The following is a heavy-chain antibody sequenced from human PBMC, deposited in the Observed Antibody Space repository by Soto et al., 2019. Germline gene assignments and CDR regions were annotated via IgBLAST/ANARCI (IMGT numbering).Heavy chain of an antibody. CDR2: ISGYNDNT. Sequence: QVQLVQSGAEVKRPGASVKVSCKASGYTFTNYGISWVRQAPGQGLEWVGWISGYNDNTNYAQKLQGRVTMTTDTSRGTAYRDLLSLRPGDPAGDDCARHNSQCAKRFDPWGEGTMVAAS. D-gene: IGHD1-1*01. CDR1: GYTFTNYG. V-gene: IGHV1-18*01. J-gene: IGHJ5*02. CDR3: ARHNSQCAKRFDP.